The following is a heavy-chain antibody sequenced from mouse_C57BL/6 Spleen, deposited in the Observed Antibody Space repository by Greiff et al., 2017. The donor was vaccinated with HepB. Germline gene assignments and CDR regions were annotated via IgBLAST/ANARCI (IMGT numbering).Heavy chain of an antibody. J-gene: IGHJ1*03. Sequence: VQLQQSGAELMKPGASVKLSCKATGYTFTGYWIEWVKQRPGHGLGLIGEILPGSGSTNYNEKFKGKATFTADTSSNTAYMQLSSRTTEDSAIYYCAKCGYYGSRLYWYFDVWGTGTTFTVAS. CDR2: ILPGSGST. D-gene: IGHD1-1*01. V-gene: IGHV1-9*01. CDR1: GYTFTGYW. CDR3: AKCGYYGSRLYWYFDV.